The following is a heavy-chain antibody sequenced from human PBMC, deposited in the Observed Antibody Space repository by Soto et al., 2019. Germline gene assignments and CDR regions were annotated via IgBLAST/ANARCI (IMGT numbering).Heavy chain of an antibody. CDR1: GFTFSSYA. CDR2: ISSNGGST. CDR3: ARAQIRGYCSGGSCYSDY. J-gene: IGHJ4*02. Sequence: PGGSLRLSCAASGFTFSSYAMHWVRQAPGKGLEYVSAISSNGGSTYYANSVKGRLTISRDNSKNTLYLQMGSLRAEDMAVYYCARAQIRGYCSGGSCYSDYWGQGTLVTVSS. V-gene: IGHV3-64*01. D-gene: IGHD2-15*01.